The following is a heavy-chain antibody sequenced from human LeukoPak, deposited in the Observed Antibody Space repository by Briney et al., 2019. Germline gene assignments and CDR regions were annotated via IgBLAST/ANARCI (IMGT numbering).Heavy chain of an antibody. Sequence: PGGSLRLSCAASGFTVSSNYMNWVRQAPGKGLEYVSAISSNGGSTYYANSVKGRLTISRDNSKNTLYLQMGSLRAEDMAVYYCARGGGEWELLYTFDYWGQGTLVTVSS. CDR3: ARGGGEWELLYTFDY. J-gene: IGHJ4*02. CDR1: GFTVSSNY. V-gene: IGHV3-64*01. D-gene: IGHD1-26*01. CDR2: ISSNGGST.